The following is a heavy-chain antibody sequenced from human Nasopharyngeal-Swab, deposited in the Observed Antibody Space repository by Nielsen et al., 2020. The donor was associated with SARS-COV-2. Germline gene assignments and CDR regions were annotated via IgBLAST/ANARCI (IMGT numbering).Heavy chain of an antibody. D-gene: IGHD3-22*01. J-gene: IGHJ4*02. CDR3: AKGRITMIVVVDFDY. V-gene: IGHV3-23*01. CDR1: GFTFSSYA. Sequence: GESLEISCAASGFTFSSYAMSWIRQAPGKGLEWVSAISGSGGSTYYADSVKGRFTISRDNSKNTLYLQMNSLRAEDTAVYYCAKGRITMIVVVDFDYWGQGTLVTVSS. CDR2: ISGSGGST.